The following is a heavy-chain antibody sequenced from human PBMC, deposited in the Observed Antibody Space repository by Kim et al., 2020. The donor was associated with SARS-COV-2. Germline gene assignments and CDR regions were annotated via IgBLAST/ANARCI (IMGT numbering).Heavy chain of an antibody. D-gene: IGHD3-22*01. V-gene: IGHV1-3*01. CDR2: NGNT. J-gene: IGHJ5*02. Sequence: NGNTKYSQKFQGRVTITRDTSASTAYMELSSLRSEDTAVYYCARGSYDLAWGQGTLVTVSS. CDR3: ARGSYDLA.